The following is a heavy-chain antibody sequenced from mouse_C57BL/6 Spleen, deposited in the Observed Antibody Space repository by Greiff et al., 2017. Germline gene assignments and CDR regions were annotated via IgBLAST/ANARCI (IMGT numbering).Heavy chain of an antibody. CDR2: ISSGGSYT. CDR3: ARDRRRGDFDY. J-gene: IGHJ2*01. V-gene: IGHV5-6*01. Sequence: EVKVVESGGDLVKPGGSLKLSCAASGFTFSSYGMSWVRQTPDKSLEWVATISSGGSYTYYPDSVKGRFTISRDNAKNTLYLHMSSLKSEDTATYYCARDRRRGDFDYWGQGTTLTVSS. D-gene: IGHD2-14*01. CDR1: GFTFSSYG.